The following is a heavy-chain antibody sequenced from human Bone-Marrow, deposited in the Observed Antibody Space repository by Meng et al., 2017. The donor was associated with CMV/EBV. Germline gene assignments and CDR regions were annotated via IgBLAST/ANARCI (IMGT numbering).Heavy chain of an antibody. CDR1: EFIFSYYE. J-gene: IGHJ6*02. CDR3: AREHRPTSREYGMDV. CDR2: IAFDGNNK. V-gene: IGHV3-30*04. Sequence: GGSLRLSCAASEFIFSYYEMNWVRQAPGRGLEWVAVIAFDGNNKYYADPVKGRFTISRDNYENPLYLQMNSLRAADTAVYYCAREHRPTSREYGMDVWGQGTTVTV. D-gene: IGHD6-6*01.